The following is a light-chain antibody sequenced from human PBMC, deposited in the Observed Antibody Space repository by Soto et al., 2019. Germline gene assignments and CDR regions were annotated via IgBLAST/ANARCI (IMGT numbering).Light chain of an antibody. Sequence: EIVLTQSPATLSVSPGERATLSCRASQSAAGNLAWYQQKPGQAPRLLIYGASTRATGIPGRFSGSGSGTEFTLTISSVQSEDFAVHYCQQYNNWPPVTLGQGTKVDIK. V-gene: IGKV3-15*01. CDR3: QQYNNWPPVT. CDR2: GAS. J-gene: IGKJ1*01. CDR1: QSAAGN.